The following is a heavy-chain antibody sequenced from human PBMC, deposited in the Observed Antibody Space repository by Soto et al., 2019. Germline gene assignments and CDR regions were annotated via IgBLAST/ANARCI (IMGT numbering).Heavy chain of an antibody. V-gene: IGHV3-23*01. Sequence: EVQLLESGGGLVQPGGSLRLTCVGSAFTFRNQDMRWVRQAPGKGLEWVSGISGRGGVTYYADSVKGRFTISRDNSKNTLYLQMNNLRANDTAVYYCAKDRQFRSYYESAGHYNDWGQGTLVTVSS. CDR3: AKDRQFRSYYESAGHYND. D-gene: IGHD3-22*01. J-gene: IGHJ4*02. CDR1: AFTFRNQD. CDR2: ISGRGGVT.